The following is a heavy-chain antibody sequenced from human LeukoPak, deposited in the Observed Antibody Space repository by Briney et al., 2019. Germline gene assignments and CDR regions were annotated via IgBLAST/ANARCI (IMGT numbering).Heavy chain of an antibody. CDR3: ARATPSVKQTYYNDTSRYYLVS. J-gene: IGHJ4*02. CDR2: INPKSGGT. Sequence: ASVKVSCKASGYIFTGYYVHWVRQARGQGLEWMGWINPKSGGTNYEQKFQGRVTMTRDTSISTAYMELSRLRSDDTAVYYCARATPSVKQTYYNDTSRYYLVSWGQGTLVTVSS. CDR1: GYIFTGYY. V-gene: IGHV1-2*02. D-gene: IGHD3-22*01.